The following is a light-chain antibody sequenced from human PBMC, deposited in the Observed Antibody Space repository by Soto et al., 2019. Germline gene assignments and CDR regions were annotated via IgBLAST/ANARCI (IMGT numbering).Light chain of an antibody. Sequence: QSALTQPASLSASPGQAIIISCTGTSSDIGSYNFVSWYQQHAGKAPELIIYDVNSRPSGVSSRFSGSKSGNTAFLTISGLQTEDEADYHCASYATASTYVFGTGTKLTVL. CDR1: SSDIGSYNF. J-gene: IGLJ1*01. V-gene: IGLV2-14*03. CDR3: ASYATASTYV. CDR2: DVN.